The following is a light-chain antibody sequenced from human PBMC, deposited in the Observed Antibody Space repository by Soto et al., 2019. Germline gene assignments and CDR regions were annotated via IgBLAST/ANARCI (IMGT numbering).Light chain of an antibody. CDR2: RAS. V-gene: IGKV3-15*01. CDR3: QQYNKWPALT. Sequence: EIVMTQSPATLSVSPGERATLSCRASQNIYSNVAWYQQRPGQAPRLLIYRASTRATGIPARFSGSGSGTEFTLTISSLQSEDFAVYHCQQYNKWPALTFGGGTKVDIK. J-gene: IGKJ4*01. CDR1: QNIYSN.